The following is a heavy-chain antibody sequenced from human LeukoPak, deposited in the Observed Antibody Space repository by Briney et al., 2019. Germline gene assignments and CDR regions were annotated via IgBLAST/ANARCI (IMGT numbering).Heavy chain of an antibody. D-gene: IGHD2-21*02. CDR2: ISYDGSNK. CDR1: GFTFSSYG. V-gene: IGHV3-30*18. Sequence: GGSLRLSCAASGFTFSSYGMHWVRQAPGKGLEWVAVISYDGSNKYYADSVKGRFTISRDNSKNTLYLQMNSLRAEDTAVYYCAKLGVVVTAAHDYWGQGTLVTVSS. CDR3: AKLGVVVTAAHDY. J-gene: IGHJ4*02.